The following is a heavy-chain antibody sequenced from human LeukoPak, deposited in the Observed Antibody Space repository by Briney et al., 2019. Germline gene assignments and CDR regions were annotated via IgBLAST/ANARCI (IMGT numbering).Heavy chain of an antibody. J-gene: IGHJ6*03. Sequence: GGSLRLSCAAFGFTFSNYGMHWLRQAPGKGLEWVAVIRFDGDNKYYGEAVKGRFTIARNNAENKLFLQMNNLRADDTAVYFCARSVYGSGSYMDVWGQGTTVTVSS. V-gene: IGHV3-33*08. D-gene: IGHD3-10*01. CDR2: IRFDGDNK. CDR3: ARSVYGSGSYMDV. CDR1: GFTFSNYG.